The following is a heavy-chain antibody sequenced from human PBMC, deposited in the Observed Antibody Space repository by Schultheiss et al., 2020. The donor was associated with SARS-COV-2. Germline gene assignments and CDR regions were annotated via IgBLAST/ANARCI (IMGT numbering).Heavy chain of an antibody. CDR2: INPSGGST. V-gene: IGHV1-46*01. D-gene: IGHD4-17*01. CDR1: GYTFTSYY. J-gene: IGHJ3*02. Sequence: ASVKVSCKASGYTFTSYYMHWVRQAPGQGLEWMVIINPSGGSTSYAQKFQGRVTMTRDTSTRTVYMELSSLRSEDTTVYYCAKAFKPYCDYGDAFDIWGQGTMITV. CDR3: AKAFKPYCDYGDAFDI.